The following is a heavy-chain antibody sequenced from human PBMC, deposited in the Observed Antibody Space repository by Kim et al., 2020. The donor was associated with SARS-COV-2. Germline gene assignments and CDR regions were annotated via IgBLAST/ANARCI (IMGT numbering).Heavy chain of an antibody. D-gene: IGHD3-10*01. CDR1: GGTFSSYA. J-gene: IGHJ6*02. CDR3: ARGRRGSGSYYNPSWGPGYYYYGMDV. V-gene: IGHV1-69*13. CDR2: IIPIFGTA. Sequence: SVKVSCKASGGTFSSYAISWVRQAPGQGLEWMGGIIPIFGTANYAQKFQGRVTITADESTSTAYMELSSLRSEDTAVYYCARGRRGSGSYYNPSWGPGYYYYGMDVWGQGTTVTVSS.